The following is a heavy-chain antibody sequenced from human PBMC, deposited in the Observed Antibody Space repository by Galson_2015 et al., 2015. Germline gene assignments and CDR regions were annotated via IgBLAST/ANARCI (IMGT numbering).Heavy chain of an antibody. CDR1: GYTFTSHD. Sequence: SVKVSCKASGYTFTSHDESWVRQAPGQGLEWMGWINTNTGNPTYAQGFTGRFVFSLDSSVRTAYLQISSLKAEDTAVYYCARGRDHSYYYYGLDVWGQGTTVTVSS. J-gene: IGHJ6*02. CDR3: ARGRDHSYYYYGLDV. V-gene: IGHV7-4-1*02. CDR2: INTNTGNP.